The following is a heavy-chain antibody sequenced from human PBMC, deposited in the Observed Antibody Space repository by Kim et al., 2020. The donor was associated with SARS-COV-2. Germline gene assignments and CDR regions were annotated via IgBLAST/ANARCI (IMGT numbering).Heavy chain of an antibody. J-gene: IGHJ4*02. CDR1: GGSVSSGSYY. V-gene: IGHV4-61*01. CDR2: IYYSGST. CDR3: ARDPGSSWLYYFDY. Sequence: SETLSLTCTVSGGSVSSGSYYWSWIRQPPGKGLEWIGYIYYSGSTNYNPSLKSRVTISVDTSKNQFSLKLSSVTAADTAVYYCARDPGSSWLYYFDYWGQGTLVTVSS. D-gene: IGHD6-13*01.